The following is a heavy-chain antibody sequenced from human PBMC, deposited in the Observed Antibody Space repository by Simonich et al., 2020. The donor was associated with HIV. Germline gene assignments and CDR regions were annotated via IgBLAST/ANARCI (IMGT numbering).Heavy chain of an antibody. CDR3: ARSPSENWDYYFDY. V-gene: IGHV4-34*01. Sequence: QVQLHQWGAGLLNSSATLSLTCAVYGGSFRGYYWNWIRQPPGKGLEWIAEINHGGRTNYNPSRKSRVTILLDTSKNQFSLTLASVTATDTALYYCARSPSENWDYYFDYWSQGTLVTVSS. CDR2: INHGGRT. J-gene: IGHJ4*02. CDR1: GGSFRGYY. D-gene: IGHD1-7*01.